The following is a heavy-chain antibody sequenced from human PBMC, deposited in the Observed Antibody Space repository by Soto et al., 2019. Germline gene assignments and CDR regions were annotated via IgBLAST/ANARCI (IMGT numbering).Heavy chain of an antibody. CDR1: GFTFSSYS. CDR3: ARVHYYDSSGFYL. D-gene: IGHD3-22*01. CDR2: ISSSSSYI. J-gene: IGHJ4*02. V-gene: IGHV3-21*01. Sequence: KSGGSLRLSCAASGFTFSSYSMNWVRQAPGKGLEWVSSISSSSSYIYYGDSVKGRFTISRDNAKNSLYLQMNSLRAEDTATYYCARVHYYDSSGFYLWGQGTLVTVSS.